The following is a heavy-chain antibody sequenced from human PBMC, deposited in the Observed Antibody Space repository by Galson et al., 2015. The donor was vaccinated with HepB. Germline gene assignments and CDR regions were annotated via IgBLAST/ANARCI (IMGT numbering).Heavy chain of an antibody. CDR1: GFRFYSYS. CDR2: ISSSSSII. J-gene: IGHJ4*02. D-gene: IGHD2-2*01. V-gene: IGHV3-48*01. Sequence: SLRLSCAASGFRFYSYSMNWVRQTPGQGLEWVSYISSSSSIINYADSVKGRLHISRDNATNSLYLQMNKLRAEDTAVYYCARASDLDYWGQGTLVTGSS. CDR3: ARASDLDY.